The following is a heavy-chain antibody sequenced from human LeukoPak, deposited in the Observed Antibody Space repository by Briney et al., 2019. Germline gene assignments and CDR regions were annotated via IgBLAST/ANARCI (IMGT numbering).Heavy chain of an antibody. CDR2: INHSGST. V-gene: IGHV4-34*01. Sequence: PSETLSLTCAVYGGSFSGYYWSWIRQPPGKGLEWIGEINHSGSTNYNPSLKSRVTISVDTSKNQFSLKLSSVTAADTAVYYCARGRGYSYGLSDPWGQGTLVTVSS. CDR3: ARGRGYSYGLSDP. CDR1: GGSFSGYY. J-gene: IGHJ5*02. D-gene: IGHD5-18*01.